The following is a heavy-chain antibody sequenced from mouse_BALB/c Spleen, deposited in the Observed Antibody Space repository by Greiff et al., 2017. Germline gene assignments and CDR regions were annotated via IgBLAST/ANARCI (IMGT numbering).Heavy chain of an antibody. CDR2: ILPGSGST. Sequence: VQLVESGAELMKPGASVKISCKATGYTFSSYWIEWVKQRPGHGLEWIGEILPGSGSTNYNEKFKGKATFTADTSSNTAYMQLSSLTSEDSAVYYCARFRLQLGRAYWGQGTLVTVSA. V-gene: IGHV1-9*01. J-gene: IGHJ3*01. CDR3: ARFRLQLGRAY. D-gene: IGHD4-1*02. CDR1: GYTFSSYW.